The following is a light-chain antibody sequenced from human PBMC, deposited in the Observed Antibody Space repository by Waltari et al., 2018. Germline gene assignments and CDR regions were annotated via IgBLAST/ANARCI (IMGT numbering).Light chain of an antibody. CDR2: QDT. Sequence: LTQPPSVSVSPGQTASISCSGDELGDKYACWYRQKPGQSPVLVLYQDTKRPSGIPERFSGSNSGITATLTIRGTQPVDEADYYCQAWDNFTVAFGGGTKLSVL. J-gene: IGLJ2*01. V-gene: IGLV3-1*01. CDR3: QAWDNFTVA. CDR1: ELGDKY.